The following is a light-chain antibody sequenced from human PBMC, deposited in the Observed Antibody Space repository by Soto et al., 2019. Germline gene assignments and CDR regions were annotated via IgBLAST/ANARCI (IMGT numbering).Light chain of an antibody. CDR1: QSVSNNY. J-gene: IGKJ2*01. CDR2: GAS. Sequence: EIVLTQSPATLSMSPGERATLSCRASQSVSNNYLAWYQQKPGQAPRLLIYGASNRATGIPDRFSDSGSGTDFTLTISRLEPEDFAVYYCHQYDNWPPETFGQGTKVDIK. CDR3: HQYDNWPPET. V-gene: IGKV3-20*01.